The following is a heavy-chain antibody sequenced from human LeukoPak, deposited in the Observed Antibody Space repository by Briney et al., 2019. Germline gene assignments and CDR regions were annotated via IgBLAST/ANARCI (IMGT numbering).Heavy chain of an antibody. CDR1: GGSFSGYY. D-gene: IGHD3-10*01. CDR2: INHSGST. V-gene: IGHV4-34*01. CDR3: ARGTSMLRGVRDDAFDI. J-gene: IGHJ3*02. Sequence: SETLSLTCAVYGGSFSGYYWSWIRQPPGKGLEWIGEINHSGSTNYNPSLKSRVTISVDTSKNQFSLKLSSLTAADTAVYYCARGTSMLRGVRDDAFDIWGQGTMVTVSS.